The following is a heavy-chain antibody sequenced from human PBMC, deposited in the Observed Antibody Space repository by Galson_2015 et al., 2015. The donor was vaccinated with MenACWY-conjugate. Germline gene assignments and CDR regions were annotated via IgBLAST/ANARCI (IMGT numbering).Heavy chain of an antibody. CDR1: GGSISIYY. J-gene: IGHJ2*01. Sequence: SETLSLTCTVSGGSISIYYWSWIRQPPGKGLEWIGYIYYSGSTNYNPSLKSRVTISVDTSKNQFSLKLSSVTAADTAVYYCAREDWYFDLWGRGTLVTVSS. CDR3: AREDWYFDL. V-gene: IGHV4-59*01. CDR2: IYYSGST.